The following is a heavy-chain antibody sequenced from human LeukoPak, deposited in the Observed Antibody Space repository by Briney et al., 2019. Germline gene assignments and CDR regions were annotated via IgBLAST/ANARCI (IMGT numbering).Heavy chain of an antibody. D-gene: IGHD2-15*01. CDR3: AREVVVVVAATDYYYYMDV. Sequence: SSETLSLTCTVSGGSISSSSYYWGWIRQPPGKGLEWIGRIYTSGSTNYNPSLKSRVTISVDTSKNQFSLKLSSVTAADTAVYYCAREVVVVVAATDYYYYMDVWGKGTTVTISS. V-gene: IGHV4-39*07. CDR1: GGSISSSSYY. CDR2: IYTSGST. J-gene: IGHJ6*03.